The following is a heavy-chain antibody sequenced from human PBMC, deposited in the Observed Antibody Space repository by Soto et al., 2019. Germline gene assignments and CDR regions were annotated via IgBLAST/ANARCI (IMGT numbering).Heavy chain of an antibody. V-gene: IGHV3-30-3*01. Sequence: QVQLVESGGGEVQPGRSLRLSCAASGFTFSSYAMHWVRQAPGKGLEWVAVISYDGSNKYYADSVKGRFTISRDNSKNTLYLQMNSLRAEDTAVYYCARDGGIAARHYGMDVWGQGTTVTVSS. CDR1: GFTFSSYA. D-gene: IGHD6-6*01. J-gene: IGHJ6*02. CDR2: ISYDGSNK. CDR3: ARDGGIAARHYGMDV.